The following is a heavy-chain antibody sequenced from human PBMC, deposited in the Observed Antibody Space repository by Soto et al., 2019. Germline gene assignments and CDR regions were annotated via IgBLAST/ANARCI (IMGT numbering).Heavy chain of an antibody. J-gene: IGHJ4*02. D-gene: IGHD3-22*01. CDR2: IIPIFGTT. Sequence: QVQLVQSGAEVKKPGSSVKVSCKASGGTFSSYAINWVRQTPGQGLEWMGGIIPIFGTTNYAQKFQGRVTITADESTSTAYMELSSLRSEDTAVYYCARSERIEAAITYYYDSSGYYWGQGTLVTVSS. CDR3: ARSERIEAAITYYYDSSGYY. V-gene: IGHV1-69*12. CDR1: GGTFSSYA.